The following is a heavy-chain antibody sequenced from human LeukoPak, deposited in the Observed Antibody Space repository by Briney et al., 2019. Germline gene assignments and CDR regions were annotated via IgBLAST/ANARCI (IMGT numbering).Heavy chain of an antibody. Sequence: SETLSLTCTVSGGSISSYYWSWIRQPAGKGLEWIGRIYTSGSTNYNPSLKSRVTMSVDTSKNQFSLKLSSVTAADTAVYYCASTPGATVTAFYYSYYMDVWGKGTTVTVSS. CDR1: GGSISSYY. CDR3: ASTPGATVTAFYYSYYMDV. V-gene: IGHV4-4*07. J-gene: IGHJ6*03. D-gene: IGHD4-17*01. CDR2: IYTSGST.